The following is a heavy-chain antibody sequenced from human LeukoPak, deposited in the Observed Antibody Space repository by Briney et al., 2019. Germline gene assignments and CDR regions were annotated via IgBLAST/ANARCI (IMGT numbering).Heavy chain of an antibody. Sequence: GGSLRLSCAAPGFTFSSYAMSWVRQAPGKGLEWVSAISGSGGSTYYADSVKGRFTISRDNSKNTLYLQMNSLRAEDTAVYYCAKLIAAAGTFDYWGQGTLVTVSS. CDR3: AKLIAAAGTFDY. J-gene: IGHJ4*02. V-gene: IGHV3-23*01. CDR1: GFTFSSYA. D-gene: IGHD6-13*01. CDR2: ISGSGGST.